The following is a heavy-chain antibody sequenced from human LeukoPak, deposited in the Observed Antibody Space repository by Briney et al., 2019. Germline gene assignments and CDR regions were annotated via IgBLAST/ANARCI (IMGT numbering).Heavy chain of an antibody. CDR1: GYSISSGYY. V-gene: IGHV4-38-2*02. CDR3: ARVGATKYFDY. Sequence: PSQTLSLTCTVSGYSISSGYYWGWIRQPPGKGLEWIGSIYHSGSTYYNPSLKSRVTISVDTSKNQFSLKLSSVTAADTAVYYCARVGATKYFDYWGQGTLVTVSS. CDR2: IYHSGST. J-gene: IGHJ4*02. D-gene: IGHD1-26*01.